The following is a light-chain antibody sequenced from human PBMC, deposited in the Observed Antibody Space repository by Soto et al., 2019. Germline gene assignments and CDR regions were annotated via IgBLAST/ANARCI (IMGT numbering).Light chain of an antibody. J-gene: IGKJ5*01. CDR1: QGLSSY. CDR2: SAS. V-gene: IGKV1-9*01. Sequence: IQLTQSPSSLSASVGDRVTITCRASQGLSSYLAWYHQKPGKAPKLLIYSASTLQSGVPSRFSGSGSGTDFTLTISSLQPEDFATYYCQQLNGYPITFGQGTRLEIK. CDR3: QQLNGYPIT.